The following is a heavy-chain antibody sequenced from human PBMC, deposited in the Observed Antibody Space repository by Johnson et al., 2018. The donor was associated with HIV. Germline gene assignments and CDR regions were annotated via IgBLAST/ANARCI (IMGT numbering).Heavy chain of an antibody. CDR1: GFTFSSYA. CDR2: ISYDGSNK. V-gene: IGHV3-30-3*02. D-gene: IGHD2-21*01. J-gene: IGHJ3*02. Sequence: QVQLVESGGGLVKPGGSLRLSCAASGFTFSSYAMHWVRQAPGKGLEWVAVISYDGSNKYYADSVKGRFTISRDNSKNTLFLQMNSLRAEDTAVYYCAKSIVVVLAGNNDDAFDIWGQGTMVTVSS. CDR3: AKSIVVVLAGNNDDAFDI.